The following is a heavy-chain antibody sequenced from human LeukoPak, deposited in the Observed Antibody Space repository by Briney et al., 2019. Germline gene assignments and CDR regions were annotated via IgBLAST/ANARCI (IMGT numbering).Heavy chain of an antibody. V-gene: IGHV1-18*01. CDR1: GYTFTSYG. J-gene: IGHJ2*01. CDR2: ISAYNGNT. CDR3: ARDRAPTTAGRYFDL. Sequence: GASVKVSCKASGYTFTSYGISWVRQAPGQGLEWMGWISAYNGNTNYAQKLQGRVTMTTDTSTSTAYMELRSLRSDDTAVYYCARDRAPTTAGRYFDLWGRGTLVTVSS. D-gene: IGHD4-17*01.